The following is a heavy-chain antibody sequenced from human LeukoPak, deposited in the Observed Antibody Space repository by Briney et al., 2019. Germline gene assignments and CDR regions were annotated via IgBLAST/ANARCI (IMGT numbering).Heavy chain of an antibody. CDR3: ARHTSYYDFWSGYYGNAFDI. V-gene: IGHV4-39*01. J-gene: IGHJ3*02. CDR2: IYYSGNT. Sequence: SETLSLTCTVSGGSISSSNYYWGWIRQPPGKGLEWIGSIYYSGNTYYNPSLKSRITISVDTSKNQFSLKLSSVTAADTAVYYCARHTSYYDFWSGYYGNAFDIWGQGTMVTVSS. CDR1: GGSISSSNYY. D-gene: IGHD3-3*01.